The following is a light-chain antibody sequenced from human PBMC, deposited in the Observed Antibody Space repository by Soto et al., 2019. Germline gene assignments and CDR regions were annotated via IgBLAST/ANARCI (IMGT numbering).Light chain of an antibody. Sequence: DIVLTQSPGTLPLSPGETAALSCRASQSVDSNSLAWYQQKSDQAPRLPISRASSRATGIPARFSGSGCGTDYLITINRLEHDDFAVYYCQQYGNSPPYTFGQGTKLEIK. V-gene: IGKV3-20*01. CDR2: RAS. J-gene: IGKJ2*01. CDR1: QSVDSNS. CDR3: QQYGNSPPYT.